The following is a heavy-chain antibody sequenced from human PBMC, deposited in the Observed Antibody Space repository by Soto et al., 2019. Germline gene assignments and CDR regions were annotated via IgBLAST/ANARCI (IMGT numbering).Heavy chain of an antibody. CDR1: GYTFSGFY. Sequence: QVLLLQSGAEVKKPGASVKVSCKASGYTFSGFYMHWVRQAPGQGLEWMGWINPNSGGTKSAEKFQGRVTMTRDTSISTAYMELRRLTSDDTAVYYCASAAVTGTAGLDFWGQGTQVTVSS. D-gene: IGHD6-19*01. CDR3: ASAAVTGTAGLDF. CDR2: INPNSGGT. V-gene: IGHV1-2*02. J-gene: IGHJ4*02.